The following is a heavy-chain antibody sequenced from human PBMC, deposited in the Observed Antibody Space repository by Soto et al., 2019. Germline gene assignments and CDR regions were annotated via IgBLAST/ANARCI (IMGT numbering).Heavy chain of an antibody. J-gene: IGHJ4*02. D-gene: IGHD1-1*01. CDR2: IYYSGST. CDR3: AIRRGYTWNDARIDY. V-gene: IGHV4-39*01. Sequence: SETLALTCTVSGGSISSSSYYWCWSRQPPGKGLEWIGGIYYSGSTDYNPSLRSGCTISVDTSKNQFSLKLSSVPAADTAVYYCAIRRGYTWNDARIDYWGQGTLVTVSS. CDR1: GGSISSSSYY.